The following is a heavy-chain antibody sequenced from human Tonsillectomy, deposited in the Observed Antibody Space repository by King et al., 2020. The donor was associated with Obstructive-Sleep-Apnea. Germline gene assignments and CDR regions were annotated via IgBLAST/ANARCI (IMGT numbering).Heavy chain of an antibody. CDR1: GGSISSSSYY. J-gene: IGHJ4*02. V-gene: IGHV4-39*07. D-gene: IGHD6-13*01. CDR2: IYYSGST. CDR3: ASDLIAAAGTFGY. Sequence: LQLQESGPGLVKPSETLSLTCSVSGGSISSSSYYWGWIRQPPGKGLEWIGSIYYSGSTYYNPSLKSRVTISVDTSKNQFSLKLSSVTAADTAVYYCASDLIAAAGTFGYWGQGTLVTVSS.